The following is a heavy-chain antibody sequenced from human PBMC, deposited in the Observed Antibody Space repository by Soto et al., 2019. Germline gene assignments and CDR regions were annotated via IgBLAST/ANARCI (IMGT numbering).Heavy chain of an antibody. Sequence: EVQLVESGGGLVQPGGSLRLSCAAPGFTFSTNWMTWVRQAPGKGLEWWATLNEDERTTNYVDSVKGRFTVSRDNAKSSLYLQKNSLRGEDTAVYYCARRSPYGGDRTLFDYWGQGTLVTVSS. CDR1: GFTFSTNW. J-gene: IGHJ4*02. CDR2: LNEDERTT. CDR3: ARRSPYGGDRTLFDY. D-gene: IGHD2-21*02. V-gene: IGHV3-7*01.